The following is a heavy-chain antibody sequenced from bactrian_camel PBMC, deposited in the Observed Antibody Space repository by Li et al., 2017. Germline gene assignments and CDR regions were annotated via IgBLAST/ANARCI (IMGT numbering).Heavy chain of an antibody. CDR2: INGMTGIT. J-gene: IGHJ4*01. D-gene: IGHD3*01. CDR1: GFSFSTYGYD. CDR3: AKYRNSRPESIFDY. V-gene: IGHV3S40*01. Sequence: VQLVESGGDLVRPGGSLRIACAASGFSFSTYGYDIHWVRQAPGKGLEWVSTINGMTGITYYADSVKGRFTISRDDAKNTVYLQLNSLKSDDMAMYYCAKYRNSRPESIFDYWGQGTQVTVS.